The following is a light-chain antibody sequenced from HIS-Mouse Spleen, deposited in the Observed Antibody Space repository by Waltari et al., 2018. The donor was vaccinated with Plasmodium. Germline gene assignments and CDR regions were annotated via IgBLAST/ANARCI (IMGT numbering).Light chain of an antibody. CDR2: GAS. Sequence: EIVMTQSPATLSVSPGERAPLSCRASQGVRRNLAWYQQKPGQAPRPLSYGASTRATGIPARFSGSGSGTEFTLTISSLQSEDFAVYYCQQYNNWSFTFGPGTKVEIK. CDR1: QGVRRN. CDR3: QQYNNWSFT. V-gene: IGKV3-15*01. J-gene: IGKJ3*01.